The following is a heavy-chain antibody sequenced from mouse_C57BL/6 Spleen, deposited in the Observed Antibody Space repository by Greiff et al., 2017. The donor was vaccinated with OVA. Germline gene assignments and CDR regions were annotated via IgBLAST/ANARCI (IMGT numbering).Heavy chain of an antibody. D-gene: IGHD1-1*01. CDR2: ISNGGGST. Sequence: EVHLVESGGGLVQPGGSLKLSCAASGFTFSDYYMYWVRQTPEKRLEWVAYISNGGGSTYYPDTVKGRFTISRDNAKNTLYLQMSRLKSEDTAMYYCARHGDYYGSTYGYFDVWGTGTTVTVSS. CDR3: ARHGDYYGSTYGYFDV. V-gene: IGHV5-12*01. J-gene: IGHJ1*03. CDR1: GFTFSDYY.